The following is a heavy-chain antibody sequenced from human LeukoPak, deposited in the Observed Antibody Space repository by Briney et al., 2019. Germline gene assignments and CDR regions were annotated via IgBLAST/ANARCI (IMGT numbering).Heavy chain of an antibody. Sequence: GGSLRLSCAASGFTVSSNYMSWVLQAAGKGLEWVSVIYSGGSTYYADSVKGRFTISRDNSKNTLYLQMNSLRAEDTAVYYCARDGGYSGYDYWGQGTLVTVSS. V-gene: IGHV3-53*01. CDR3: ARDGGYSGYDY. CDR1: GFTVSSNY. J-gene: IGHJ4*02. D-gene: IGHD5-12*01. CDR2: IYSGGST.